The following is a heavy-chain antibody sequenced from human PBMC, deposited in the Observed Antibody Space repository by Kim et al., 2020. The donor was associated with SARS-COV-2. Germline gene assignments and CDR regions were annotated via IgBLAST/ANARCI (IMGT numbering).Heavy chain of an antibody. CDR3: AKDIHPNPVVWSSGWY. CDR1: GFTFSSYA. D-gene: IGHD6-19*01. CDR2: ISGSGGST. Sequence: GGSLRLSCAASGFTFSSYAMSWVRQAPGKGLEWVSAISGSGGSTYYADSVKGRFTISRDNSKNTLYLQMNSLRAEDTAVYYCAKDIHPNPVVWSSGWYWGQGTLVTVSS. J-gene: IGHJ4*02. V-gene: IGHV3-23*01.